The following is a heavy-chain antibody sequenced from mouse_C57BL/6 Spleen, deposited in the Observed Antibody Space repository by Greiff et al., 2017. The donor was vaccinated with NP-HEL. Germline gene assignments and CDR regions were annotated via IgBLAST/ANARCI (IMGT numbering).Heavy chain of an antibody. J-gene: IGHJ2*01. V-gene: IGHV1-18*01. CDR1: GYTFTDYN. D-gene: IGHD2-3*01. Sequence: VQLQQSGPELVKPGASVKIPCKASGYTFTDYNMDWVKQSHGKSLEWIGDVNPNNGGPIYNQKFKGKATLTVDKSSSTAYMELRSLTSEDTAVYYCARRWLLPLFDYWGQGTTLTVSS. CDR2: VNPNNGGP. CDR3: ARRWLLPLFDY.